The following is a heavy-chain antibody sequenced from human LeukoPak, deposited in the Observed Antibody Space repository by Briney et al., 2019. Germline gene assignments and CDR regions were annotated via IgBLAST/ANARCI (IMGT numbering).Heavy chain of an antibody. Sequence: GESLKISCKGSGYRFTSYWIGWVRQMPGKGLEWMGIIYPGDSDTRYSPSFQGQVTISADKSISTAYLQWSSLKASDTAMYYCARLLVRGVIIRAFDIWGQGTMVTVSS. CDR1: GYRFTSYW. CDR3: ARLLVRGVIIRAFDI. D-gene: IGHD3-10*01. J-gene: IGHJ3*02. V-gene: IGHV5-51*01. CDR2: IYPGDSDT.